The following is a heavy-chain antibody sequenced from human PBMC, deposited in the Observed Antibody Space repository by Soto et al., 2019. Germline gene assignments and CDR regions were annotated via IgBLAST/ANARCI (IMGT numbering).Heavy chain of an antibody. D-gene: IGHD3-10*01. CDR3: ARDGLYYYGSGSYYPASYFDY. Sequence: GGSLRVSCAASGCTFSSYAMHWGRQAPGKGLEWLAVISYDGSNKYYADSVKGRFTISRDNSKNTLYLQMNSLRAEDTAVYYCARDGLYYYGSGSYYPASYFDYWGQGT. V-gene: IGHV3-30-3*01. CDR1: GCTFSSYA. CDR2: ISYDGSNK. J-gene: IGHJ4*02.